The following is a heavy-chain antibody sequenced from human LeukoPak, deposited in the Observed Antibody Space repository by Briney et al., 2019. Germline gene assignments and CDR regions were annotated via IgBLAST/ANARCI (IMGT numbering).Heavy chain of an antibody. CDR2: IIPIFGTA. J-gene: IGHJ4*02. V-gene: IGHV1-69*13. CDR1: GGTFSSYA. D-gene: IGHD1-20*01. CDR3: ARDGAGYNWHDVPPYFDY. Sequence: SVKVSRKASGGTFSSYAISWVRQAPGQGLEWMGGIIPIFGTANYAQKFQGRVTITADESTSTAYMELSSLRSEDTAVYYCARDGAGYNWHDVPPYFDYWGQGTLVTVSP.